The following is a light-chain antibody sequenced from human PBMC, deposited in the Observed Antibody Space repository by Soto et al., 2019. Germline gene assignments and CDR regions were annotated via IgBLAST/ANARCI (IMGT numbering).Light chain of an antibody. CDR2: EVT. V-gene: IGLV2-14*01. CDR1: SRDIGNYNY. CDR3: ASYRSANTLVV. J-gene: IGLJ1*01. Sequence: QSVLAQPASVSGSPGQSITISCTGTSRDIGNYNYVSWYQHHPGKAPKLMIYEVTSRPSGASDRFSGSKSGMTASLTISGLQPEDEADYFCASYRSANTLVVFGTGTKVTVL.